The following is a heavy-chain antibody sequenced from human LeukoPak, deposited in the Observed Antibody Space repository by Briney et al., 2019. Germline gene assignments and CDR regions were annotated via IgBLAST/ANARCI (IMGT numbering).Heavy chain of an antibody. Sequence: GGSLRLSCAASGFTFDYYAMHWVRQAPGKGLEWVSLICGDGGSTYYADSVKGRFTISRDNSKNSLYLQMNSLRKEDTDLYYCAKNMCGGDCYSSDYFDYWGQGTLVPVSS. CDR1: GFTFDYYA. CDR3: AKNMCGGDCYSSDYFDY. CDR2: ICGDGGST. J-gene: IGHJ4*02. D-gene: IGHD2-21*02. V-gene: IGHV3-43*02.